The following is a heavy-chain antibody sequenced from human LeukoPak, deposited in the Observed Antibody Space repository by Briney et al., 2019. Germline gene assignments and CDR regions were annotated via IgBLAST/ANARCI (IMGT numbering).Heavy chain of an antibody. CDR3: ARDSAASGMNYYNYYYYMDV. D-gene: IGHD3-10*01. Sequence: PGGSLRLSCAASGFTFSSYAMHWVRQAPGKGLEYVSAISSNGGSTYYANSVKGRFTISRDNSKNTLYLQMGSLRAEDMAVYYCARDSAASGMNYYNYYYYMDVWGKGTTVTVSS. V-gene: IGHV3-64*01. CDR2: ISSNGGST. CDR1: GFTFSSYA. J-gene: IGHJ6*03.